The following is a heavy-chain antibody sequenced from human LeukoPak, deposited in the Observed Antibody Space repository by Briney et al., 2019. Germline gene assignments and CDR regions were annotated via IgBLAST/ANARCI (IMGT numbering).Heavy chain of an antibody. Sequence: SETLSLTCAVSGGSISSSSYYWGWIRQPPGKGLEWIGSIYYSGSTYYNPSLKSRVTISVDTSKNQFSLKLSSVTAADTAVYYCARQFEEIHDYGDSMPNWFDPWGQGTLVTVSS. CDR3: ARQFEEIHDYGDSMPNWFDP. CDR1: GGSISSSSYY. J-gene: IGHJ5*02. CDR2: IYYSGST. D-gene: IGHD4-17*01. V-gene: IGHV4-39*07.